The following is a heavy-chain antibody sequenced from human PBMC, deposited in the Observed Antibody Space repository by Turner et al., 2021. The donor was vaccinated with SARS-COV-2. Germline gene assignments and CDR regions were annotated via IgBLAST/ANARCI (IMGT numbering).Heavy chain of an antibody. CDR3: ARGGGHY. CDR2: ISSSSSTI. Sequence: EVQLVESGGGLVQPAGSLRLYCEACGLTFSSYSMNWVRQAPGKGLEWVSYISSSSSTIYYADSGKGRFTISRDNAKNSLYLQMNSLRAEDTALYYCARGGGHYWGQGTLVTVSS. V-gene: IGHV3-48*01. D-gene: IGHD3-16*01. J-gene: IGHJ4*02. CDR1: GLTFSSYS.